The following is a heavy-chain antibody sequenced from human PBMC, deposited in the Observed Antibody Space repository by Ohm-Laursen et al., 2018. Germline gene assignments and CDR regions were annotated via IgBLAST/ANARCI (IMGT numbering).Heavy chain of an antibody. J-gene: IGHJ4*02. D-gene: IGHD2-15*01. V-gene: IGHV2-5*01. CDR3: AHEPYCIGGSCPLDY. CDR2: TFLNDDK. CDR1: GFSLRTTGVG. Sequence: PQTLTLTCPLSGFSLRTTGVGVGWILHPPGKASEWPSLTFLNDDKRYNPSLKCGLTITKDTSKNQVVLTMTNMDPADTGTYYCAHEPYCIGGSCPLDYWGQGTLVTVSS.